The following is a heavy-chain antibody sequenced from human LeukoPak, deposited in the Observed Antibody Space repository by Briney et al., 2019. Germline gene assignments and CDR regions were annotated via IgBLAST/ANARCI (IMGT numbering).Heavy chain of an antibody. J-gene: IGHJ3*02. Sequence: SETLSLTCTVSGGSISSSSYYWGWIRQPPGKGLECIGNIYYSGSTYYNPSLKSRVTISVDTSKNQFSLKLSSVTAADTAVYYYVRLKDALDIWGQGTMVTVSS. CDR3: VRLKDALDI. V-gene: IGHV4-39*01. CDR1: GGSISSSSYY. CDR2: IYYSGST.